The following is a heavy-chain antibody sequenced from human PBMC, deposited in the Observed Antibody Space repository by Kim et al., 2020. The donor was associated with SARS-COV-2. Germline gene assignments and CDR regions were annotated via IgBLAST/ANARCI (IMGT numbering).Heavy chain of an antibody. J-gene: IGHJ4*02. CDR3: AKNSGGYRALNFDY. D-gene: IGHD1-26*01. V-gene: IGHV3-23*01. Sequence: ADSVKGRFTTSRDNSKTTLYLQMTSLGADDTAVYYCAKNSGGYRALNFDYWGQGTLVTVSS.